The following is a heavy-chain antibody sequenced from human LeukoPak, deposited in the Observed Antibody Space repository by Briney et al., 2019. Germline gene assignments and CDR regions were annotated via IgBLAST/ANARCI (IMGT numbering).Heavy chain of an antibody. D-gene: IGHD2-15*01. CDR2: IYSGGST. CDR3: ARETCSGGSCYGFDY. Sequence: GGSLRLSCAASGFTFSNYAMNWVRQAPGKGLEWVSVIYSGGSTYYADSVKGRFTISRDNSKNTLYLQMNSLRAEDTAVYYCARETCSGGSCYGFDYWGQGTLVTVSS. J-gene: IGHJ4*02. V-gene: IGHV3-66*01. CDR1: GFTFSNYA.